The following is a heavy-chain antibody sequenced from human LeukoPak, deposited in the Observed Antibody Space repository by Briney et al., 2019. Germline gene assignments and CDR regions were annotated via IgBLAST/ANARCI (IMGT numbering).Heavy chain of an antibody. J-gene: IGHJ4*02. CDR2: INGDGSGT. V-gene: IGHV3-74*01. CDR1: GFTFSGYW. Sequence: GGSLRLSCAASGFTFSGYWMQWVRQAPGKGLVWVSRINGDGSGTSCADSVKGRFTISRDNAENTLYLQMNSLRADDTAVYYCARVGGSWFSDYWGQGTLVTVSS. D-gene: IGHD6-13*01. CDR3: ARVGGSWFSDY.